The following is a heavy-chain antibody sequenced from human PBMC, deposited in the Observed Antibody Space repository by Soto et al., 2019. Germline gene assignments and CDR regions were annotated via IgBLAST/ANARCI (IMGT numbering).Heavy chain of an antibody. V-gene: IGHV3-15*07. CDR2: IKSKTDGGTT. CDR1: GFSFSDAW. CDR3: TRCCLSGHYTDY. Sequence: EVQLVESGGGLVKPGESLGLSCAASGFSFSDAWMNWVRQAPGKGLEWVGRIKSKTDGGTTDYAAPVNGRFSISRDDSKNTLYLQISSVKTDDTAVYYCTRCCLSGHYTDYWGRGTLVTVSS. D-gene: IGHD5-12*01. J-gene: IGHJ4*02.